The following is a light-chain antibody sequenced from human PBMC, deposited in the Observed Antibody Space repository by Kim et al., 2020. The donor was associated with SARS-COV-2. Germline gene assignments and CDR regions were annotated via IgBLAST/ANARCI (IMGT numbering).Light chain of an antibody. CDR2: EAS. J-gene: IGKJ2*01. CDR1: QSLSSTY. Sequence: EIVLTQSPGTLSLSPGERATLSCRASQSLSSTYLAWYRQKPGQAPRLLMYEASSRATGIPDRFSGSGSGTDFTLTISRLEPEDFAVYYCHQFGGSPYTFGRGTKLEI. CDR3: HQFGGSPYT. V-gene: IGKV3-20*01.